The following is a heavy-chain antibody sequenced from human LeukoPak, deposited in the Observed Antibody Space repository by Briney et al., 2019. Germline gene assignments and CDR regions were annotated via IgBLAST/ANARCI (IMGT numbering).Heavy chain of an antibody. V-gene: IGHV3-66*02. CDR2: IYSGGST. Sequence: PGGSLRLSCAASGFTVSSNYMSWVRQAPGKWLEWVSVIYSGGSTYYADSVKGRFTISRDNSKNTLYLQMNSLRAEDTAVYYCAREHALRWSRFDYWGQGTLVTVSS. D-gene: IGHD4-23*01. J-gene: IGHJ4*02. CDR3: AREHALRWSRFDY. CDR1: GFTVSSNY.